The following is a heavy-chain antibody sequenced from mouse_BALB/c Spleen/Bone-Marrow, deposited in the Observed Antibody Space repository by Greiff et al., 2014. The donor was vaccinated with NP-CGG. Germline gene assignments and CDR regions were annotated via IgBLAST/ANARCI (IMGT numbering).Heavy chain of an antibody. CDR3: ARKPPIYYDFALDY. J-gene: IGHJ2*01. CDR2: INPYNGGT. V-gene: IGHV1-18*01. Sequence: VQLKQSGPELVEPGASMKISCKASGYSFTGYTMNWVKQSHGKNLEWIGLINPYNGGTSYNQKFKGKATLTVDKSSSTAYMELLSLTSEDSAVYYCARKPPIYYDFALDYWGQGTTLTVSS. D-gene: IGHD2-4*01. CDR1: GYSFTGYT.